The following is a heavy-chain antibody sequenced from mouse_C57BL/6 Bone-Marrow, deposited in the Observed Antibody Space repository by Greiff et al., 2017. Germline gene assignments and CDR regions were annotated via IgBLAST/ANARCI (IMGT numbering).Heavy chain of an antibody. V-gene: IGHV1-55*01. D-gene: IGHD1-1*01. CDR3: AREAGDYYGSSHWYFDV. Sequence: VQLQQPGAELVKPGASVKMSCKAPGYTFTSYWITWVKQRPGQGLEWIGDIYPGSGSTNYNEKFKSKATLTVDTSSSTAYMQLSSLTSEDSAVYYCAREAGDYYGSSHWYFDVWGTGTTVTVSS. CDR2: IYPGSGST. CDR1: GYTFTSYW. J-gene: IGHJ1*03.